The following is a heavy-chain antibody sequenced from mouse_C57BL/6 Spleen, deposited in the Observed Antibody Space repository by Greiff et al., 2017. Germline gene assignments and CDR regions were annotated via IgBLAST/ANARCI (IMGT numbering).Heavy chain of an antibody. J-gene: IGHJ2*01. CDR3: ARRLVV. CDR1: GFTFTDYY. V-gene: IGHV1-19*01. Sequence: EVQLQQSGPVLVKPGASVKMSCKASGFTFTDYYMNWVKQSPGKSLEWIGGINPYNGGTSYNQKFKGKATLTVDKSSSTAYMGLNSLTSEDSAVYYCARRLVVWGQGTTLTVSS. D-gene: IGHD1-1*02. CDR2: INPYNGGT.